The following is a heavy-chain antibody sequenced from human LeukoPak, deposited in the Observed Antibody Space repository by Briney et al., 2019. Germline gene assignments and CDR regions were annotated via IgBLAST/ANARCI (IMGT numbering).Heavy chain of an antibody. V-gene: IGHV3-23*01. CDR2: ISGGGGGT. CDR1: GFTFSSYA. D-gene: IGHD3-16*01. J-gene: IGHJ4*02. CDR3: AKGRYYFDY. Sequence: GGSLRLSCAASGFTFSSYAMSWVRQGPGKGLEWVSAISGGGGGTYYADSVKGRFTISRDNSKNTLYLQMNSLRAEDTAVYYCAKGRYYFDYWGQGTLVTVSS.